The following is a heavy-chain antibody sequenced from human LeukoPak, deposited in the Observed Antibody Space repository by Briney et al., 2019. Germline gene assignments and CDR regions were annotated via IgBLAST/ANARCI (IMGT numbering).Heavy chain of an antibody. CDR1: GDFISRYY. CDR3: ARASDSGDWHLGD. V-gene: IGHV4-59*01. D-gene: IGHD2-21*02. J-gene: IGHJ4*02. CDR2: VYDRGGT. Sequence: PSETLSLTCTVSGDFISRYYWSWIRQSPGKGLEWIGYVYDRGGTNYNPSLKSRAIISADTSKNQFSLKVTSVSAADTAVYYCARASDSGDWHLGDWGQGTLVTVSS.